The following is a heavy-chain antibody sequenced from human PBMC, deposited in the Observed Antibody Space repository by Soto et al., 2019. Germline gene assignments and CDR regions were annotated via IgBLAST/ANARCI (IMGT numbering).Heavy chain of an antibody. D-gene: IGHD2-8*01. CDR1: GFTFSTFE. CDR2: ISSSGFTV. Sequence: GGSLRLSCAASGFTFSTFEMNWVRQAPGKGLEWISYISSSGFTVYYADSVKGRFTISRDNAKNSLYLQMNSLRAEDTAVYYCARAVVMEDYYGRDVWGQGTTVTVS. V-gene: IGHV3-48*03. CDR3: ARAVVMEDYYGRDV. J-gene: IGHJ6*02.